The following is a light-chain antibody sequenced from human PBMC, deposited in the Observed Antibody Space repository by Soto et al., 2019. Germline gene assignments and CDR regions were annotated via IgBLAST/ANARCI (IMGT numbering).Light chain of an antibody. CDR1: SSDVGSYNL. CDR2: EVS. Sequence: QSALTQPASVSGSPGQSITISCTGTSSDVGSYNLVSWYQQHPGKAPKLMIYEVSHRPSGVSNRFSGSKSGNTASLTISGLQAEDEADYYCSSYTSTTKEVVFGGGTKVTVL. J-gene: IGLJ2*01. V-gene: IGLV2-14*02. CDR3: SSYTSTTKEVV.